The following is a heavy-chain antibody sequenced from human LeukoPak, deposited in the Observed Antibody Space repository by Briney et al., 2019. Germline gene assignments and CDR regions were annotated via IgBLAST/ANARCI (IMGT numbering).Heavy chain of an antibody. J-gene: IGHJ4*02. D-gene: IGHD2-15*01. V-gene: IGHV3-15*01. Sequence: GGSLRLSCAASGFIFSNAWMSWVRQAPGKGLEWVGRIKTKSDGGTTDSAAPVKGRFTISRAESKKMIYLHMNSLKTEDTAVYYCSTESRCRLILDYWGQGALVTVTA. CDR2: IKTKSDGGTT. CDR3: STESRCRLILDY. CDR1: GFIFSNAW.